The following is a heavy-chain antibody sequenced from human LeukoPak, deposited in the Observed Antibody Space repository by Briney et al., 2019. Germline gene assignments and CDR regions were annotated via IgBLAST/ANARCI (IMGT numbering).Heavy chain of an antibody. Sequence: SVKVSCKASGGTFTSYAISWVRQAPGQGLEWMGGIIPIFGTANYAQKFQGRVTITADESTSTAYMELSSLRSEEKAVYYCALIATVVTPINGSVDYWGQGSLVTVSS. CDR1: GGTFTSYA. D-gene: IGHD4-23*01. V-gene: IGHV1-69*13. CDR2: IIPIFGTA. J-gene: IGHJ4*02. CDR3: ALIATVVTPINGSVDY.